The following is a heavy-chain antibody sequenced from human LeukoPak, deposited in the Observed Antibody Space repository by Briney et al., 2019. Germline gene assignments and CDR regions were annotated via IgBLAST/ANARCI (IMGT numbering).Heavy chain of an antibody. CDR1: GFTLSSYW. CDR3: ARDQVYAFWSGRFDYYYYYMDV. D-gene: IGHD3-3*01. Sequence: GGSLRLSCAASGFTLSSYWMHWVRQAPGKGLEWVSRINTDGRSTSYADSVKGRFTISRDNAKNSLYLQMNSLRAEDTAVYYCARDQVYAFWSGRFDYYYYYMDVWGKGTTVTVSS. V-gene: IGHV3-74*01. CDR2: INTDGRST. J-gene: IGHJ6*03.